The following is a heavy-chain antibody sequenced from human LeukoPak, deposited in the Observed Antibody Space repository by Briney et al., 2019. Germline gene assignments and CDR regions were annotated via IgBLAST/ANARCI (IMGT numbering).Heavy chain of an antibody. D-gene: IGHD2-21*02. Sequence: SETLSLTCSVSGGSISSSYWNWIRQPPGKGLEWIGYIYYSGSTNYNPSLKSRVTISVDTSKNQFSLKLTSVTAADTAVYYCARGLVVTEYNFDYWGQGTLVTVSS. V-gene: IGHV4-59*08. J-gene: IGHJ4*02. CDR3: ARGLVVTEYNFDY. CDR1: GGSISSSY. CDR2: IYYSGST.